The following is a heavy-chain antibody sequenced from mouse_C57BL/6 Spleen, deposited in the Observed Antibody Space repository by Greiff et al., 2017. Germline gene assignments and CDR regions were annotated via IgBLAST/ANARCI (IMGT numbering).Heavy chain of an antibody. CDR2: IWSGGST. J-gene: IGHJ4*01. D-gene: IGHD2-5*01. CDR1: GFSLTSYG. Sequence: QVQLKESGPGLVQPSQSLSITCTVSGFSLTSYGVHWVRQSPGKGLEWLGVIWSGGSTGYNAAFISRLSISKYNYNSQVFFKMNSLQADDTAIYYCARHSKPYAIDYWGQGTSVTVSS. V-gene: IGHV2-2*01. CDR3: ARHSKPYAIDY.